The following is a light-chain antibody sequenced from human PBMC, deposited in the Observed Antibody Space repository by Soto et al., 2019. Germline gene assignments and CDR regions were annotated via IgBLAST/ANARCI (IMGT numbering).Light chain of an antibody. Sequence: EIVMTQSPAALSLSRGERATLSCRASQGVGTNLAWYQQKPGQAPRPLIYSASARATDVPARFSGSGSGTEFTLTISSLQSEDFAVYYCQQYRGWAPITFGGGTKV. CDR2: SAS. CDR1: QGVGTN. J-gene: IGKJ4*01. V-gene: IGKV3-15*01. CDR3: QQYRGWAPIT.